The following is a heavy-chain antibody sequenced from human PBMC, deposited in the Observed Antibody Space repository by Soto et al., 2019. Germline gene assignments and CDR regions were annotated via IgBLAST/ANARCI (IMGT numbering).Heavy chain of an antibody. Sequence: PGGSLRLSCAASGFTFSSYAMSWVRQAPGKGLEWVSAISGSGGSTYYADSVKGRFTISRDNSKNTLYLQMNSLRAEDTAVYYCAKDFTYYYDSSGYPHDAFDIWGQGTMVT. D-gene: IGHD3-22*01. V-gene: IGHV3-23*01. CDR3: AKDFTYYYDSSGYPHDAFDI. CDR1: GFTFSSYA. CDR2: ISGSGGST. J-gene: IGHJ3*02.